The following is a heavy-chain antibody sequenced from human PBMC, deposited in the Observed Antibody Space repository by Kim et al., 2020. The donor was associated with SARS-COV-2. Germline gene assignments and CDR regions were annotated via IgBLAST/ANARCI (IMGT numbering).Heavy chain of an antibody. CDR1: GFSFSNYA. D-gene: IGHD1-1*01. CDR3: AKDEGTWTGFDY. J-gene: IGHJ4*02. Sequence: GGSLRLSCAASGFSFSNYAMHWVRQAPGKGPEWVAVISFDGTTTYYTASVKGRFTISRDNSNNIVYLQMDSLRAEDVAVYSCAKDEGTWTGFDYWGQGALVAVSS. CDR2: ISFDGTTT. V-gene: IGHV3-30*18.